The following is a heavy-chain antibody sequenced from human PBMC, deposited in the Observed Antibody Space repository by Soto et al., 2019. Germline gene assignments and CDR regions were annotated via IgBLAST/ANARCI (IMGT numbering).Heavy chain of an antibody. D-gene: IGHD3-3*01. CDR3: AKGSKDFWIGYYQGNWFVP. CDR2: ISGSGGST. Sequence: GGSLRLSCAASGFTFSSYAMSWVRQAPGKGLEWVSAISGSGGSTYYADSVKGRFTISRDNSKNTLYLQMNSLRAEDTAVYYCAKGSKDFWIGYYQGNWFVPWGPGTLVTVS. CDR1: GFTFSSYA. V-gene: IGHV3-23*01. J-gene: IGHJ5*02.